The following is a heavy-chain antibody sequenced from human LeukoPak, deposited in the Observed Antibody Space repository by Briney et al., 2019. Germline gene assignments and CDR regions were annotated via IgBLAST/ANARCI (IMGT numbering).Heavy chain of an antibody. D-gene: IGHD6-6*01. CDR1: GASISSGNYY. Sequence: SETLSLTCTVSGASISSGNYYWSWIRQPAGKELEWIGRIYPSGNTDYNPSLKSRVTMSLDTPKNQFSLKLSSVTAADTAIYYCARNVPYGSSSRSRVDPWGQGTLVTVSS. CDR3: ARNVPYGSSSRSRVDP. V-gene: IGHV4-61*02. CDR2: IYPSGNT. J-gene: IGHJ5*02.